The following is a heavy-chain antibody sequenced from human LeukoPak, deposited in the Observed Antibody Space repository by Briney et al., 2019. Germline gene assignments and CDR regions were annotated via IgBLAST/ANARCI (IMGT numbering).Heavy chain of an antibody. CDR2: INHSGST. D-gene: IGHD6-13*01. CDR3: AKMSSSS. CDR1: GGSFSGYY. V-gene: IGHV4-34*01. Sequence: PSETLSLTCAVYGGSFSGYYWSWIRQPPGKGLEWIGEINHSGSTNYNPSPKSRVTISVDTSKNQFSLKLSSVTAADTAVYYCAKMSSSSWGQGTLVTVSS. J-gene: IGHJ4*02.